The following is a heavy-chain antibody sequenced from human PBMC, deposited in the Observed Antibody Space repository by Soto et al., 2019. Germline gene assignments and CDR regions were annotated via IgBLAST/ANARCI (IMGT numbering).Heavy chain of an antibody. D-gene: IGHD1-26*01. CDR2: IIPIFGTA. Sequence: GASVKVSCEASGGAFSSYAISWVRQAPGQGLEWMGGIIPIFGTANYAQKFQGRGTITADESTSTAYMVLSSLRSEDTAVYYCARALVGATLICLAFDIWGQGTMVTVSS. V-gene: IGHV1-69*13. J-gene: IGHJ3*02. CDR1: GGAFSSYA. CDR3: ARALVGATLICLAFDI.